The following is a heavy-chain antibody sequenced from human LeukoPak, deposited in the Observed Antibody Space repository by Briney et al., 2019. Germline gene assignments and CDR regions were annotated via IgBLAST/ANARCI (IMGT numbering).Heavy chain of an antibody. V-gene: IGHV3-7*03. CDR1: EIIFSSYW. J-gene: IGHJ4*02. CDR3: ARARITMIRGVPFDY. CDR2: IKQDGSEK. D-gene: IGHD3-10*01. Sequence: GGSLRLSCAASEIIFSSYWMNWVRQAPGKGLEWVANIKQDGSEKYYVDSVKGRFTISRDNAKNSLYLQMNSLRAEDTAVYYCARARITMIRGVPFDYWGQGTLVTVSS.